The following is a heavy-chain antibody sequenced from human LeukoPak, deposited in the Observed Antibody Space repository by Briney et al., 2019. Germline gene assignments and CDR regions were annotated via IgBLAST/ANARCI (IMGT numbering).Heavy chain of an antibody. CDR3: AKGGYNYAPGLDY. Sequence: GGSLRLSCAASGFTFSDYSIHWVRQAPGKGLEWVAVTSSDGSNKFYADSVKGRFTISRDNSKNILYLQMNSLRAEDTAVYYCAKGGYNYAPGLDYWGQGTLVTVSS. V-gene: IGHV3-30*18. J-gene: IGHJ4*02. D-gene: IGHD5-18*01. CDR2: TSSDGSNK. CDR1: GFTFSDYS.